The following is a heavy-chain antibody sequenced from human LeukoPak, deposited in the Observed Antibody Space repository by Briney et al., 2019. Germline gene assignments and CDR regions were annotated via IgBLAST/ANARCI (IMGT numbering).Heavy chain of an antibody. CDR1: GGSFSGYY. J-gene: IGHJ6*03. CDR2: INHSGST. D-gene: IGHD2-2*01. CDR3: ARGRIYVVVVPAAIRRHYYYMDV. Sequence: SGTLSLTCAVYGGSFSGYYWSWIRQPPGKGLEWIGEINHSGSTNYNPSLKSRVTISVDTSKNQFSLKLSSVTAADTAVYYCARGRIYVVVVPAAIRRHYYYMDVWGKGTTVTVSS. V-gene: IGHV4-34*01.